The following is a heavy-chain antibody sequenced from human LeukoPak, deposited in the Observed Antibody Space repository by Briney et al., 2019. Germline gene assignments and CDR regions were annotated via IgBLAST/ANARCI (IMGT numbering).Heavy chain of an antibody. D-gene: IGHD2-2*01. CDR1: GFTFSSYG. CDR2: IWYDGSNK. Sequence: GGSLRLSCAASGFTFSSYGMHWVRQAPGKGLEWVAVIWYDGSNKYYADSVKGRFTISRDNSKNTLYLQMNSLRAEDTAVYYCARDRGSPGCSSTSCPEDVVYWGQGTLVTVSS. V-gene: IGHV3-33*01. J-gene: IGHJ4*02. CDR3: ARDRGSPGCSSTSCPEDVVY.